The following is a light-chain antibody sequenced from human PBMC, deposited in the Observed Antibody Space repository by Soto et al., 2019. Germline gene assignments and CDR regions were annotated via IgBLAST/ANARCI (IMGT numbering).Light chain of an antibody. CDR2: SNT. J-gene: IGLJ2*01. Sequence: QSVLTQPPSVSGALGQRVTISCTGSSSNIGAGYDVPWYQQLPGTAPKLLIHSNTNRPSGVPDRFSASKSGTSASLAITGLQAEDEADYHCQSFDRSMSGVVFGGGTQLTVL. CDR1: SSNIGAGYD. CDR3: QSFDRSMSGVV. V-gene: IGLV1-40*01.